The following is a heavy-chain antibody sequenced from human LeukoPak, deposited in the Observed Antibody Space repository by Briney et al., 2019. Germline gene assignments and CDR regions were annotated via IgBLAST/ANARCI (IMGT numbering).Heavy chain of an antibody. CDR3: ARGEGLYYYYMDV. Sequence: ASVKVSCKASGYTFTGYYMHWVRQAPGQGLEWVGWINPNSGGTNYAQKFQGRVTMTRDTSISTAYMELSRLRSDDTAVYYCARGEGLYYYYMDVWGKGTTVTVSS. CDR1: GYTFTGYY. V-gene: IGHV1-2*02. CDR2: INPNSGGT. J-gene: IGHJ6*03.